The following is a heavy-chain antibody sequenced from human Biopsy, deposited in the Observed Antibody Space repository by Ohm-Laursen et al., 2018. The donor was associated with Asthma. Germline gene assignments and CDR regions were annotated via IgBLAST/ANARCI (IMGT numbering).Heavy chain of an antibody. V-gene: IGHV1-69*01. J-gene: IGHJ4*02. Sequence: SSVKVSCKSLGGTFNTYAIGWVRQAPGQGLEWMGGINSFFGTTTYPQKFQDRVTITADDSTSTVYMELSSLRSEDTAVYYCARKAGSCISRTCYSLDFWGQGTLVTVSS. CDR2: INSFFGTT. CDR3: ARKAGSCISRTCYSLDF. CDR1: GGTFNTYA. D-gene: IGHD2-2*01.